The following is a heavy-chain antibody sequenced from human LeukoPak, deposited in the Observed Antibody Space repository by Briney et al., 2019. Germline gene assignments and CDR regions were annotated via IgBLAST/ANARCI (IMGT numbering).Heavy chain of an antibody. CDR2: ISGSGGST. CDR1: GFTFSSYA. D-gene: IGHD2-8*02. J-gene: IGHJ6*02. V-gene: IGHV3-23*01. CDR3: ARGSGPYYYYGMDV. Sequence: GGSPRLSCAASGFTFSSYAMSWVRQAPGKGLEWVSAISGSGGSTYYADSVKGRFTISRDNSKNTLYLQMNSLRAEDTAVYYCARGSGPYYYYGMDVWGQGTTVTVSS.